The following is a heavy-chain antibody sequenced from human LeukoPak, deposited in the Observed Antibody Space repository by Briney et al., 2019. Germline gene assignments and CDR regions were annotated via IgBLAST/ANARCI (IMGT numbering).Heavy chain of an antibody. CDR1: GGSFSGYY. CDR3: ARGPPQLSPYYFDY. D-gene: IGHD6-13*01. V-gene: IGHV4-34*01. Sequence: KPSETLSLTCAVYGGSFSGYYWSWIRQPPGKGLEWIGEINHSGSTNYNPSLKSRVTISVDTSKNQISLKLSSVTAADTAVYYCARGPPQLSPYYFDYWGQGTLVTVSS. J-gene: IGHJ4*02. CDR2: INHSGST.